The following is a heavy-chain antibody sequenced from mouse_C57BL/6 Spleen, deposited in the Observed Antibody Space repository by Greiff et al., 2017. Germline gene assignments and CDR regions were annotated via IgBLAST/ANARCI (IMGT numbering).Heavy chain of an antibody. CDR2: ISNLAYSI. V-gene: IGHV5-15*01. Sequence: EVKLVESGGGLVQPGGSLKLSCAASGFTFSDYGMAWVRQAPRKGPEWVAFISNLAYSIYYADTVTGRFTISRENAKNTLYLEMSSLRSEDTAMYYCARQDYGSSYEFAYWGKGTLVTVSA. CDR1: GFTFSDYG. CDR3: ARQDYGSSYEFAY. J-gene: IGHJ3*01. D-gene: IGHD1-1*01.